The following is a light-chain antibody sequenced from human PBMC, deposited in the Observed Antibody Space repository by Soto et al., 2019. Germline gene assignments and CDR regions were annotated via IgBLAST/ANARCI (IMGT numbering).Light chain of an antibody. CDR2: DTS. Sequence: EFVFTQSPGTLSLSPGERATLSCRASQSLTNSFMAWYQQKPGQAPRLLIYDTSSRASGIPDRFSGSGSGTDFTLTISRLEPEDFAVYYCQQYARSPITFGQGTRLEIK. V-gene: IGKV3-20*01. J-gene: IGKJ5*01. CDR3: QQYARSPIT. CDR1: QSLTNSF.